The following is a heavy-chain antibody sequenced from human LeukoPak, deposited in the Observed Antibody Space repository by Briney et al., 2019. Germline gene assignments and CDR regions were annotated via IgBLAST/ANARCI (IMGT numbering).Heavy chain of an antibody. CDR1: GFTFDDYT. CDR3: ASQVGFGTMTLSTDAFDI. J-gene: IGHJ3*02. CDR2: ISWDGGST. Sequence: GGSLRLSCAASGFTFDDYTMHWVRQAPGKGLEWVSLISWDGGSTYYADSVKGRFTISRDNAKNSLYLQMNSLRAEDTALYYCASQVGFGTMTLSTDAFDIWGQGTMVTVSS. V-gene: IGHV3-43*01. D-gene: IGHD3-22*01.